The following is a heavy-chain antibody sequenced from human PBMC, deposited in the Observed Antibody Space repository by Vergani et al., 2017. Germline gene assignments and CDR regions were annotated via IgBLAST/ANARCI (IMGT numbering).Heavy chain of an antibody. V-gene: IGHV5-51*01. CDR2: INPIDSKI. CDR3: TRHVPCGDGACLHFDH. Sequence: EVMLVQSGAEVKKPGASLKISCKYSESSFISNEIAWVRQMSGKGLQWMWNINPIDSKIAYSPSFQGQAIMSLDKSITTAYLQWRSLKASDTAIYYCTRHVPCGDGACLHFDHWGKGTQVTVSS. CDR1: ESSFISNE. D-gene: IGHD2-21*01. J-gene: IGHJ4*02.